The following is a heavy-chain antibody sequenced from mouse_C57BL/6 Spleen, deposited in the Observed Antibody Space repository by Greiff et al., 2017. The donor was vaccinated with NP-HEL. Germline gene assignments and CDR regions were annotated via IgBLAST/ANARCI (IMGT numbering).Heavy chain of an antibody. Sequence: EVQLVESGPGLAKPSQTLSLTCSVTGYSITSDYWNWIRKFPGNKLEYMGYISYSGSTYYNPSLKSRISITRDTSKNQYYLQLNSVTTEDTATYYCARMGATVVATDYAMDYWGQGTSVTVSS. V-gene: IGHV3-8*01. CDR3: ARMGATVVATDYAMDY. D-gene: IGHD1-1*01. CDR2: ISYSGST. CDR1: GYSITSDY. J-gene: IGHJ4*01.